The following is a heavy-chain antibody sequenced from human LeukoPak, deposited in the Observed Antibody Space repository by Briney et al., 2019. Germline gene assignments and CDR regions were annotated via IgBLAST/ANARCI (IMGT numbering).Heavy chain of an antibody. CDR2: IYSGGTT. V-gene: IGHV3-66*01. D-gene: IGHD5-18*01. CDR1: GFTVSSSY. CDR3: ARDQYSYAHAAH. J-gene: IGHJ4*02. Sequence: HPGGSLRLSCAASGFTVSSSYMSWVRQAPGKGLEWVSVIYSGGTTYYADSVKGRFTISRDNSKNTLHLQMNSLRAEDTAVYYCARDQYSYAHAAHWGQGTLVTVSS.